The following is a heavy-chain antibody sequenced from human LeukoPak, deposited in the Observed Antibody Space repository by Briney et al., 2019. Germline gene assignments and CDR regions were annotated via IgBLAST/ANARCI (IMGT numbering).Heavy chain of an antibody. CDR3: ARDNYAGANWFDP. D-gene: IGHD1-7*01. CDR1: GGTFSSYA. CDR2: IIPIFGTA. Sequence: SVKVSCKASGGTFSSYAIIWVRQAPGQGLEWMGGIIPIFGTANYAQKFQGRVTITTDESTSTAYMELSSLRSEDTAVYYCARDNYAGANWFDPWGQGTLVPVSS. J-gene: IGHJ5*02. V-gene: IGHV1-69*05.